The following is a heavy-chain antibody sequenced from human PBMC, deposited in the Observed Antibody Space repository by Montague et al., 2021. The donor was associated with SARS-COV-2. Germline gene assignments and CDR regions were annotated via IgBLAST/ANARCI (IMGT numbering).Heavy chain of an antibody. Sequence: SETLSLTCSVSSGSIISSGYYWGWIRQPPGKELEWIGNIYYSGTTYYNPSLQSRGTMSVDTSKNHLSLRLSSVTAADRAVYFCARGTIRGVTTPFDYWGQGSQVTVSS. CDR3: ARGTIRGVTTPFDY. D-gene: IGHD3-10*01. CDR2: IYYSGTT. J-gene: IGHJ4*02. V-gene: IGHV4-39*02. CDR1: SGSIISSGYY.